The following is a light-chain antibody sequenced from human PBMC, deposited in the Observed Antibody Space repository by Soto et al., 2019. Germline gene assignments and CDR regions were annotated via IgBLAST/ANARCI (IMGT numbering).Light chain of an antibody. CDR3: AAWDDSLNGVL. CDR1: SSNIGSNT. Sequence: QAVLTQPPSASGTPGQRVTISCSGSSSNIGSNTVNWYQQLPGTAPKLLIYTNNQRPSGVPDRFSGSKSDTSASLAISGLQSEDEADYYCAAWDDSLNGVLFGGGTKLTVL. CDR2: TNN. J-gene: IGLJ2*01. V-gene: IGLV1-44*01.